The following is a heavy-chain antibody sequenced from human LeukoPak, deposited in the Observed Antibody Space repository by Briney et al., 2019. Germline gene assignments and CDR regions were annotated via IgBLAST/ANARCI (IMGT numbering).Heavy chain of an antibody. CDR3: ARAGVVEMATIGFDY. CDR2: INPSGGST. J-gene: IGHJ4*02. D-gene: IGHD5-24*01. Sequence: GASVKVSCKASGYTFTSYYMHWVRQAPGQGLEWMGIINPSGGSTSYAQKFQGRVTMTRDTSTSTVYMELSSLRSEDTAVYYCARAGVVEMATIGFDYWGLGTLVTVSS. CDR1: GYTFTSYY. V-gene: IGHV1-46*01.